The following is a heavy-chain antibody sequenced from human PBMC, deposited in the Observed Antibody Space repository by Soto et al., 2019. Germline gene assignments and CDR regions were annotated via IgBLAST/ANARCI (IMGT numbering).Heavy chain of an antibody. J-gene: IGHJ4*02. Sequence: EVQLVESGGGLVKSGGSLRVSCAASGFTFSSAWMTWVRQAPGKGLEWVGRIKSKVDGETTDYAAPVIGRLTISRDDSESTLYLQMNSLKSEDTAVYYCAADVPSQGRGEFDYWGQGILVTVSS. CDR3: AADVPSQGRGEFDY. CDR2: IKSKVDGETT. V-gene: IGHV3-15*07. CDR1: GFTFSSAW.